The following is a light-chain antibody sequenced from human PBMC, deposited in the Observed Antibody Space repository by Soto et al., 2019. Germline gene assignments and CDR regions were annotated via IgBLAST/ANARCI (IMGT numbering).Light chain of an antibody. V-gene: IGKV1-27*01. Sequence: DVQMTQSPSSLSAFVGDRVTITCRASQGIAPYLAWFQQKPGKVPKLLIYATSTLHSGVSSRFSGSGSGTDFTLTISSLQPEDGATYYCQKYNTAPLTFGGGTKVEIK. CDR3: QKYNTAPLT. J-gene: IGKJ4*01. CDR1: QGIAPY. CDR2: ATS.